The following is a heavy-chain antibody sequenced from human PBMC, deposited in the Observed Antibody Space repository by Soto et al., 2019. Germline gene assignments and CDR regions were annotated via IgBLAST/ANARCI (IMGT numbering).Heavy chain of an antibody. CDR2: IFPSDSDT. CDR3: ARYRPFSGADDRLDP. V-gene: IGHV5-51*01. J-gene: IGHJ5*01. CDR1: GYSFTSNW. Sequence: GESLKISCKASGYSFTSNWIAWVRQMPGKGLEWMGIIFPSDSDTRYSPSFQGQVTISADKSTSTAYLHWSSLKPSDNAIYYCARYRPFSGADDRLDPWGKGTRVTVSS. D-gene: IGHD6-25*01.